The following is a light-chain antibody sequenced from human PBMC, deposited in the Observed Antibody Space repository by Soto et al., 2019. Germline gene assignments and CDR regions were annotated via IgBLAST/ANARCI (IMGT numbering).Light chain of an antibody. Sequence: EIVLTQTPGTLSLSPGERATLCCRASQSVSSNLAWYQQKPGQAPRLLIYGASSRATGIPDRFSGSGSGTDFTLTISRLEPEDFAVYYCQQYGSSPPITFGQGTRLEIK. CDR3: QQYGSSPPIT. CDR1: QSVSSN. J-gene: IGKJ5*01. CDR2: GAS. V-gene: IGKV3-20*01.